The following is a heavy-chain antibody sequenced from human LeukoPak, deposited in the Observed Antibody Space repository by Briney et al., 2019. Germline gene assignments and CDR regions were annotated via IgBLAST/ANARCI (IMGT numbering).Heavy chain of an antibody. V-gene: IGHV4-59*01. Sequence: SETLSLTCSVSGGSINSDYWNWIRQPPGQGLEWIGYIYHSGSTNYNPSLKSRVTISIDKSKKQFSLKLISVTAADTAIYYCARVGGMTTINNAAFDIWGQGTMVTVSS. CDR3: ARVGGMTTINNAAFDI. J-gene: IGHJ3*02. D-gene: IGHD5-24*01. CDR2: IYHSGST. CDR1: GGSINSDY.